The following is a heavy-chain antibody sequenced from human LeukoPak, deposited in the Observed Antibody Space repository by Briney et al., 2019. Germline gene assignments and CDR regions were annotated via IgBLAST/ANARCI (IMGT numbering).Heavy chain of an antibody. CDR1: GYTFTSYD. Sequence: GASVKVSCKASGYTFTSYDINWVRQATGQGLEWMGWMNPNSGNTGYAQKFQGRVTMTRNTSISTAYMELSSLRSEDTAVYYCARRYITVIVVVMDVWGQGTTVAVSS. CDR3: ARRYITVIVVVMDV. CDR2: MNPNSGNT. D-gene: IGHD3-22*01. V-gene: IGHV1-8*01. J-gene: IGHJ6*02.